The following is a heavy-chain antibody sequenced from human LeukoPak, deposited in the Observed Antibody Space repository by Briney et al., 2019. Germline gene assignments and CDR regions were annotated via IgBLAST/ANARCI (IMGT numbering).Heavy chain of an antibody. CDR3: VRIAADHPKNYFHYGMDV. CDR1: GGSISSSSDY. Sequence: SETLSLTCTVSGGSISSSSDYWGWVRQPPGRGLEWIGRIHYTGITYYNPTLESRLTISVDTSKNQFSLKLSSVTAADTAVFYCVRIAADHPKNYFHYGMDVWGQGTTVTVSS. J-gene: IGHJ6*02. V-gene: IGHV4-39*01. D-gene: IGHD6-25*01. CDR2: IHYTGIT.